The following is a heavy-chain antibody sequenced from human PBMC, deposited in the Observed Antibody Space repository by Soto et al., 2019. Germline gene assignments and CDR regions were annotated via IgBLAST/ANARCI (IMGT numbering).Heavy chain of an antibody. J-gene: IGHJ6*02. V-gene: IGHV3-7*01. CDR1: GFTYRSYR. CDR3: ARDPSIVLVPAATYYYYYPGMDV. CDR2: IKQDGSEK. Sequence: PGGSLRLSCAASGFTYRSYRRSWVRQAPGKGLEWVANIKQDGSEKYYVDSVKGRFTISRDNAKNSLYLQMNSLRAEDTAVYYCARDPSIVLVPAATYYYYYPGMDVWGQGTTVTVSS. D-gene: IGHD2-2*01.